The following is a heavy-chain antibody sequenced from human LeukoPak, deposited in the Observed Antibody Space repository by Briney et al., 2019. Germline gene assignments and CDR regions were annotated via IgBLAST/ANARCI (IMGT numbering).Heavy chain of an antibody. J-gene: IGHJ5*02. D-gene: IGHD3-3*01. V-gene: IGHV4-39*07. Sequence: PSETLSLTCTVSGGSISSSSYYWGWIRQPPGKGLEWIGSIYYSGSTNYNPSLKSRVTISVDTSKNQFSLKLSSVTAADTAVYYCARRSGITIFGVVIIDRSWFDPWGQGTLSPSPQ. CDR2: IYYSGST. CDR1: GGSISSSSYY. CDR3: ARRSGITIFGVVIIDRSWFDP.